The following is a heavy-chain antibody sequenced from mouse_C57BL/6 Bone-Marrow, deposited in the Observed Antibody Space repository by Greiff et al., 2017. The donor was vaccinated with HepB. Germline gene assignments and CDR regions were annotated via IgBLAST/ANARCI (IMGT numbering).Heavy chain of an antibody. CDR1: GYTFTDYY. D-gene: IGHD1-1*01. CDR2: IFPGSGST. CDR3: ALVAKEAWFAY. J-gene: IGHJ3*01. Sequence: VKLQESGPELVKPGASVKISCKASGYTFTDYYINWVKQRPGQGLEWIGWIFPGSGSTYYNEKFKGKATLTVDKSSSTAYMQLSSLTSEDSAVYYCALVAKEAWFAYWGQGTLVTVSA. V-gene: IGHV1-75*01.